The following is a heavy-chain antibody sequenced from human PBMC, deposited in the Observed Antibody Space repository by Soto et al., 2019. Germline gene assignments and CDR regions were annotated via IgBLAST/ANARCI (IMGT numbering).Heavy chain of an antibody. Sequence: GGFLRLSCAASGFTFSSYGMHWVRQAPGKGLEWVAVIWYDGSNKYYADSVKGRFTISRDNSKNTLYLQMNSLRAEDTAVYYCARDPKGYCSSTRCYERGGMDVWGQGTTVTVSS. V-gene: IGHV3-33*08. CDR3: ARDPKGYCSSTRCYERGGMDV. CDR2: IWYDGSNK. J-gene: IGHJ6*02. D-gene: IGHD2-2*01. CDR1: GFTFSSYG.